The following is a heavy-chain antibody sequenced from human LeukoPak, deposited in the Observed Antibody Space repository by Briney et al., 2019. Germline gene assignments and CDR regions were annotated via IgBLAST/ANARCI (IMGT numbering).Heavy chain of an antibody. CDR1: GVTVGTNS. D-gene: IGHD3-10*01. J-gene: IGHJ3*02. V-gene: IGHV3-53*01. CDR3: AKGPSGSYYGFDM. CDR2: IYSGGST. Sequence: GGSLRLSCAASGVTVGTNSMSWARQSPGKGLEWVSVIYSGGSTYNADSVNGRFTVSRDNSKNTLHLQMNSLRAEDTALYYCAKGPSGSYYGFDMWGQGTMVTVSS.